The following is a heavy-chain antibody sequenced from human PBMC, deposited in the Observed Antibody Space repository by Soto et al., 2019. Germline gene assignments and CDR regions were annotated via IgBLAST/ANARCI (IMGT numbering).Heavy chain of an antibody. J-gene: IGHJ4*02. CDR2: INPNSGGT. V-gene: IGHV1-2*04. CDR1: GYTFTGYY. CDR3: ATQRDYGDYGAFDY. Sequence: QVQLVQSGAEVKKPGASVRISCKASGYTFTGYYMHWVRQAPGQGLEWMGWINPNSGGTNYAQKFQAWVTMTRDTSISTADMEVTRLRSDDTAVYYCATQRDYGDYGAFDYWGQGTLVTVSS. D-gene: IGHD4-17*01.